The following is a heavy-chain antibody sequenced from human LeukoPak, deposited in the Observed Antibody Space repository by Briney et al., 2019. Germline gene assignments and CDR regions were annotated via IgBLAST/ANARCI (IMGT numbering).Heavy chain of an antibody. CDR1: GFTFINYW. D-gene: IGHD3-16*01. Sequence: GGSLRVSCTASGFTFINYWMGWVRQARGKGLEWVANIKEDGTTIYYVDSVKGRFTISRDNARNSLYLQMNSVRDEDTAVYYCARVVDYGWFDPWGQGTLVAVSS. V-gene: IGHV3-7*01. CDR3: ARVVDYGWFDP. J-gene: IGHJ5*02. CDR2: IKEDGTTI.